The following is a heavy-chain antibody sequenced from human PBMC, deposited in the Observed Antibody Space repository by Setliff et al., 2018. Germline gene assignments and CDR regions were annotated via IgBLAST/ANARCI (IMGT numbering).Heavy chain of an antibody. V-gene: IGHV4-59*08. J-gene: IGHJ6*03. CDR3: ARRPPAYYSDSSGYFYDTSPYMDV. Sequence: SETLSLTCTVSDGSISTYYWSWIRQPPGKRLEWIGFIHHSGSTHYNPSLKSRVTISVDTSKNQFSLKLSSVTAADTAVYYCARRPPAYYSDSSGYFYDTSPYMDVWGKGTTVTVSS. CDR2: IHHSGST. CDR1: DGSISTYY. D-gene: IGHD3-22*01.